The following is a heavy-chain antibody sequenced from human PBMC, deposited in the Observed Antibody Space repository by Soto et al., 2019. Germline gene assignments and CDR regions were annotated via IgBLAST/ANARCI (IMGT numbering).Heavy chain of an antibody. J-gene: IGHJ4*02. CDR3: AKGASTTVFAFNDY. V-gene: IGHV3-9*01. CDR1: GCILDEYA. Sequence: EVQLVESGGGLVQPGRSLRLSCAASGCILDEYAMHWVRQAPGKGLEWVSSISWNSGNIGYADSVKGRFTISRDNAKNSLYLQMNSVRGEDTALYYCAKGASTTVFAFNDYWGQGTLVTVSS. D-gene: IGHD4-17*01. CDR2: ISWNSGNI.